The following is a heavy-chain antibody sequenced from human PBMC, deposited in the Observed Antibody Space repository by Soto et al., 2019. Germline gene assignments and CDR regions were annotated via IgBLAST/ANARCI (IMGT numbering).Heavy chain of an antibody. J-gene: IGHJ6*02. V-gene: IGHV1-18*01. CDR1: GYTFTSCG. CDR2: ISAYNGNT. D-gene: IGHD2-2*01. Sequence: GASVKVSCKASGYTFTSCGISWVRQAPGQGLEWMGWISAYNGNTNYAQKLQGRVTMTTDTSTSTAYMELRSLRSDDTAVYYCARETEPGYYYGMDVWGQGTTVTVSS. CDR3: ARETEPGYYYGMDV.